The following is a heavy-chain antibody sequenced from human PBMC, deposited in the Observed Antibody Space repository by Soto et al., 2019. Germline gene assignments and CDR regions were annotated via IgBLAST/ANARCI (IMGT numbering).Heavy chain of an antibody. CDR1: GGSISGYY. CDR2: IYYTGST. Sequence: SETLSLTCTVSGGSISGYYWSWIRQPPGKGLEWIGYIYYTGSTNFNPSLKSRVTISVDTSKNQFSLKLSSVTAADTAVYYCAREVVDSRYFYYGLDVWGQGTTVTVSS. J-gene: IGHJ6*02. V-gene: IGHV4-59*01. D-gene: IGHD2-15*01. CDR3: AREVVDSRYFYYGLDV.